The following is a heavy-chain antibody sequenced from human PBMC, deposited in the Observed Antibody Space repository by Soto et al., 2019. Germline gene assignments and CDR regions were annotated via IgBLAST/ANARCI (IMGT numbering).Heavy chain of an antibody. D-gene: IGHD6-13*01. J-gene: IGHJ3*02. CDR2: INSDGSST. CDR1: GFTFSSYW. CDR3: ARPGTAGHDAFDI. V-gene: IGHV3-74*01. Sequence: GGSLRLSCAASGFTFSSYWMHWVRQAPGKGLVWVSRINSDGSSTSYADSVKGRFTISRDNAKNTLYLQMNSLRAEDTAVYYCARPGTAGHDAFDIWGKGTMVTVSS.